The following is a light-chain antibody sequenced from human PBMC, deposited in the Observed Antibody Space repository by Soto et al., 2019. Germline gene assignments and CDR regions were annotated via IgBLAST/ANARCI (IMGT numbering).Light chain of an antibody. Sequence: DIQMNQSPSSVSASVGDRVTSTCRASQGISSWLAWYQQKPGTATKLLIYAACSLQSGVPSRLLGSGSGTDFTVPISSLQPEDFATYYCQQAISFPLTFGGGTKGEIK. CDR2: AAC. CDR3: QQAISFPLT. CDR1: QGISSW. J-gene: IGKJ4*01. V-gene: IGKV1-12*01.